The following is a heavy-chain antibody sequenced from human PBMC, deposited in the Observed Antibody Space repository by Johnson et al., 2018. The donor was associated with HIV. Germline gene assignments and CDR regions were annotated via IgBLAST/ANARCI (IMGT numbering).Heavy chain of an antibody. V-gene: IGHV3-30-3*01. J-gene: IGHJ3*02. D-gene: IGHD3-22*01. CDR2: ISYDGSNK. CDR3: ARDVMYYYDSSGYSGAFDI. Sequence: QVQLVESGGGVVQPGRSLRLSCAASGFTFSSYAMHWVRQAPGKGLEWVAVISYDGSNKYYADSVKGRFTISRDNSKNTLYLQMNSLRAEDTAGYYCARDVMYYYDSSGYSGAFDIWGQGTMVTVSS. CDR1: GFTFSSYA.